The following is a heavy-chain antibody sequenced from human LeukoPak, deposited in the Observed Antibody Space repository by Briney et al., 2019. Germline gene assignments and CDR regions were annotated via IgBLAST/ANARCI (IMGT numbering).Heavy chain of an antibody. CDR2: IYHSGST. CDR1: GYSISSGYY. J-gene: IGHJ4*02. V-gene: IGHV4-38-2*02. D-gene: IGHD5-18*01. CDR3: ARRGYSNGSFDS. Sequence: SETLSLTCTVSGYSISSGYYWGWIRQPPGKGLEWIGGIYHSGSTYYNPSLKSRVTISVDTSKNQFSLKLSSVTAADTAVYYCARRGYSNGSFDSWGQGTLVTVSS.